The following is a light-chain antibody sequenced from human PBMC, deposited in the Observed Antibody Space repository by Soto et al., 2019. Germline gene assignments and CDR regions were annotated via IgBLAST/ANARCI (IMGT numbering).Light chain of an antibody. CDR3: QQYNSYSRT. Sequence: DIQMTQPPCTLSASVVDRGTITCLASQSISSWLAWYQQKPGKAPKLLIYDASSLESGVPSRFSGSGSGTEFTLTISSLQPDDFATYYCQQYNSYSRTCGQGTKV. CDR1: QSISSW. V-gene: IGKV1-5*01. CDR2: DAS. J-gene: IGKJ1*01.